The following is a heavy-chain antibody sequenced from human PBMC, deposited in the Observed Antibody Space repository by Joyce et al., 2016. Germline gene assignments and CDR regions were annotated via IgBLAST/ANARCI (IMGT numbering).Heavy chain of an antibody. D-gene: IGHD2-2*02. CDR1: GFSFSYYE. CDR3: ARDKDCSSDSCYNAFDV. CDR2: PSNDGSGK. J-gene: IGHJ3*01. Sequence: QVQLVESGGGVVQSGRSLRLSCAASGFSFSYYEMHWSRQVPGRGREWVALPSNDGSGKYYADSVKGRFTVSRDNSKNTLYLQMNSLRADDTAIYYCARDKDCSSDSCYNAFDVWGQGTMVTVSS. V-gene: IGHV3-30-3*01.